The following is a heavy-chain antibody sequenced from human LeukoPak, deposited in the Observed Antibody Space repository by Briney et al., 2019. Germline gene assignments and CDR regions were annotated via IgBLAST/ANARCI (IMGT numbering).Heavy chain of an antibody. D-gene: IGHD3-10*01. V-gene: IGHV1-58*01. CDR3: AADQEYYYGSGTRCFDI. Sequence: GASVKVSCKASGFTFTSSAVQWVRQARGQRLEWIGWIVVGSGNTNYAQKFQERVTITRDMSTSTAYMELSSLRSEDTAVYYCAADQEYYYGSGTRCFDIWGQGTMDTVSS. J-gene: IGHJ3*02. CDR1: GFTFTSSA. CDR2: IVVGSGNT.